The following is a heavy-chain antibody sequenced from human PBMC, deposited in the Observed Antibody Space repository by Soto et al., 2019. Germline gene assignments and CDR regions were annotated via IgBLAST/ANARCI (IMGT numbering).Heavy chain of an antibody. CDR2: ISSSSSNI. CDR3: TRDKPGVLVQAAIYYTYYYGMDV. Sequence: GGSLRLSCAASGFTFSSYSMNWVRQAPGKGLEWVSYISSSSSNIYYADSVKGRFTISRDNAKNSLYLQMNSLRAEDMAMYCCTRDKPGVLVQAAIYYTYYYGMDVWGQGTTVTVSS. D-gene: IGHD2-2*02. J-gene: IGHJ6*02. CDR1: GFTFSSYS. V-gene: IGHV3-48*01.